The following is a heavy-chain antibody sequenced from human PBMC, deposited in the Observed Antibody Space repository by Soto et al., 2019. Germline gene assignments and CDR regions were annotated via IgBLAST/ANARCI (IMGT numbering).Heavy chain of an antibody. Sequence: EVQLVQSGAEVKKPGESLRISCKGSGYSFTSYWISWVRQMPWKGLEWMGRIDPSDAYTNYSTSFQCHVTISADKSIGTGYLQWSSLKASDPAMYYWARLQAAAGDTHLTVDYWGQGTLVTFSS. J-gene: IGHJ4*02. D-gene: IGHD6-13*01. CDR3: ARLQAAAGDTHLTVDY. CDR2: IDPSDAYT. CDR1: GYSFTSYW. V-gene: IGHV5-10-1*01.